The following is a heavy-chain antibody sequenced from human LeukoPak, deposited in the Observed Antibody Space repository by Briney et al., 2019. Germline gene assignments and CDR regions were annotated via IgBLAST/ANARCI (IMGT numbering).Heavy chain of an antibody. J-gene: IGHJ1*01. CDR2: IWYDGSNK. V-gene: IGHV3-33*06. Sequence: GGSLRLSCAASGFTFSSYGMHWVRQAPGKGLEWVAVIWYDGSNKYYADSVKGRFTISRDNSKNTLYLQMNSLRAEDTAVYYCAKPLPGIAVAGFQHWGQGTLVTVSS. CDR1: GFTFSSYG. CDR3: AKPLPGIAVAGFQH. D-gene: IGHD6-19*01.